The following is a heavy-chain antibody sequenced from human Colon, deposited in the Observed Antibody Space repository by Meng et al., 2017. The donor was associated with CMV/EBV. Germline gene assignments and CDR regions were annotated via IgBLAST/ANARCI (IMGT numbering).Heavy chain of an antibody. Sequence: GESLKISCAASGFTFSSYSMNWVRQAPGKGLEWVAVISYDGSNKYYADSVKGRFTISRDNVKNSLYLHMNSLRAEDTAVYYCATVVRFPVGGHYYYHGMDVWGQGTTVTVSS. J-gene: IGHJ6*02. D-gene: IGHD2-21*01. CDR1: GFTFSSYS. CDR2: ISYDGSNK. CDR3: ATVVRFPVGGHYYYHGMDV. V-gene: IGHV3-30*03.